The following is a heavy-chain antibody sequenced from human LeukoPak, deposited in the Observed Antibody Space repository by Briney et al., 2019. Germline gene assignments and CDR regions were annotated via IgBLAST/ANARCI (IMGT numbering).Heavy chain of an antibody. J-gene: IGHJ4*02. Sequence: GGSLRLSCAASGFNFRSYEMNWVRQAPGKGLEWVSYISISGSTIYYADSVKGRFNISRDNAKNSLYLQMNSLRAEDTAAYYCAKKTGTMSFDYWGQGTLVTVSS. CDR2: ISISGSTI. CDR3: AKKTGTMSFDY. D-gene: IGHD1-7*01. CDR1: GFNFRSYE. V-gene: IGHV3-48*03.